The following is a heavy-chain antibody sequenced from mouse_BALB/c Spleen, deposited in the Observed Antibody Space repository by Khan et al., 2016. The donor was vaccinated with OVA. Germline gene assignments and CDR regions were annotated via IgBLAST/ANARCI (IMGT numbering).Heavy chain of an antibody. CDR2: VSTGGSYT. V-gene: IGHV5-6*01. Sequence: EVELVESGGDLVKPGGSLKLSCAASGFTFSTYGMSWVRQTPDKRLEWVATVSTGGSYTYYPDSVKGRFTISRDNAKTTLYLQMRGLNSEATAMIYCTRLSYYYDSEGLAYGGQGTLVNVSA. D-gene: IGHD1-1*01. CDR1: GFTFSTYG. CDR3: TRLSYYYDSEGLAY. J-gene: IGHJ3*01.